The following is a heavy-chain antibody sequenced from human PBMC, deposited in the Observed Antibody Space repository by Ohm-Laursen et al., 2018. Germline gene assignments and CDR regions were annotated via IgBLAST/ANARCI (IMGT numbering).Heavy chain of an antibody. D-gene: IGHD4-17*01. V-gene: IGHV3-21*01. Sequence: SLRLSCAASGFSFSSFTMNWGRQAPGKGLEWVSSISSSSSYIYYADSVKGRFTISRDNAKNSLYLQMNSLRAEDTAVYYCARNMTTVHAFDIWGQGTMVTASS. CDR3: ARNMTTVHAFDI. J-gene: IGHJ3*02. CDR2: ISSSSSYI. CDR1: GFSFSSFT.